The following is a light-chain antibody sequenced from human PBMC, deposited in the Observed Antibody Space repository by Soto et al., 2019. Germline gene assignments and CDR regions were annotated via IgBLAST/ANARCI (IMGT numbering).Light chain of an antibody. Sequence: DVVMTQSPLSLPVTLGQPASISCRYSQSLEYSYGNTYLNWFQQRPGHYPRRLIYKVSNRDSGGPNRFRSSGSDTDFTLKISRVDAEDVGVNCLMQGTPWPPYTFGHGTKQEI. CDR2: KVS. CDR1: QSLEYSYGNTY. V-gene: IGKV2-30*01. J-gene: IGKJ2*01. CDR3: MQGTPWPPYT.